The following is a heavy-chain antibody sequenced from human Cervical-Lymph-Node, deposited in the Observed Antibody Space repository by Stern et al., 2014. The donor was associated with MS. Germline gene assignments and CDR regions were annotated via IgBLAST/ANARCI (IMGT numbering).Heavy chain of an antibody. CDR3: ATWGAGSSPPLFY. D-gene: IGHD6-6*01. J-gene: IGHJ4*02. Sequence: QLVQSGSELKKPGASVKVSCKASGYNLTTFAINWVRQAPGQGLAWMGWINTKTGNPTFAQGFTGRFVFSLDASINTAYLQIISLKAEDSAVYYCATWGAGSSPPLFYWGQGTLVTVSS. CDR2: INTKTGNP. V-gene: IGHV7-4-1*02. CDR1: GYNLTTFA.